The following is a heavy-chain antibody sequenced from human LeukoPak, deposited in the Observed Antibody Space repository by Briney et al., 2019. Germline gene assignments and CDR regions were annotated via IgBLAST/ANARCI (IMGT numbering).Heavy chain of an antibody. CDR2: THDSGST. CDR3: ARDRREQYCSGGSCYSALGFFDY. J-gene: IGHJ4*02. V-gene: IGHV4-59*01. CDR1: GGSISSYY. D-gene: IGHD2-15*01. Sequence: SETLSLTCTVSGGSISSYYWSWIRQRPGKGLEWIGSTHDSGSTNYNPSLKSRVTISVDTSKNRFSLKLSSVTAADTAVYYCARDRREQYCSGGSCYSALGFFDYWGQGTLVTVSS.